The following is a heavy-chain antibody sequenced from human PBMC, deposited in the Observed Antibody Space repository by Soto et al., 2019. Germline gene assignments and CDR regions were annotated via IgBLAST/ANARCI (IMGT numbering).Heavy chain of an antibody. CDR2: IYYSGST. V-gene: IGHV4-31*03. D-gene: IGHD5-18*01. Sequence: QVQLQESGPGLVKPSQTLSLTCTVSGGSISSGGYYWSWIRQHPGKGLEWIGYIYYSGSTYYNPSLKSRVTIXVXTXXNPFSLKLSSVTAADTAVYYCARSGYSYGPNPLLYWGQGTLVTVSS. CDR1: GGSISSGGYY. CDR3: ARSGYSYGPNPLLY. J-gene: IGHJ4*02.